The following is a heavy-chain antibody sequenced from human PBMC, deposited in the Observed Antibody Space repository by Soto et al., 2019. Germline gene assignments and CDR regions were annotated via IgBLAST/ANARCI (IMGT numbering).Heavy chain of an antibody. D-gene: IGHD1-1*01. J-gene: IGHJ4*02. CDR3: ARGSGIVALPGELEDVKYDF. CDR2: INESGST. V-gene: IGHV4-34*01. CDR1: GQSFSGHS. Sequence: QVQLQQWGAGLVKPSETLSLSCAVYGQSFSGHSWAWIRQPPGKGLEWIGEINESGSTYYNPSLKSRLTISTDTFKNQFSLKLSSVSAAETAAYFCARGSGIVALPGELEDVKYDFWGQGTLVNVSS.